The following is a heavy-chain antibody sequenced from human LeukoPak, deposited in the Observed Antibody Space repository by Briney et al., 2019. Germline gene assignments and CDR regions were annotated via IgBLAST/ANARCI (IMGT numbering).Heavy chain of an antibody. CDR2: IYHSGST. D-gene: IGHD3-10*01. CDR1: AGSISSSNW. Sequence: SETLSLTCAVSAGSISSSNWWSWVRQPPGKGLEWIGEIYHSGSTNYNPSLKCRVTISVDKSKNQFSLKLSSVTAADTAVYYCARVGYYGSGSAWGQGTLVTVSS. V-gene: IGHV4-4*02. J-gene: IGHJ5*02. CDR3: ARVGYYGSGSA.